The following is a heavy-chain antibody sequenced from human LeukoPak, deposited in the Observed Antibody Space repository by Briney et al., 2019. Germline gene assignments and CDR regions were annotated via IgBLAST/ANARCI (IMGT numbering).Heavy chain of an antibody. D-gene: IGHD1-14*01. Sequence: GRSLRLSCAASGFTFTSYGMHWVRQAPGKGLERVAVIWYGGSNKYYADSVKGRFTISRDNSKNTLYLQMNSLRAEDTAVYYCARDPRGHRADFDYWGQGTLVTVSS. CDR3: ARDPRGHRADFDY. CDR2: IWYGGSNK. CDR1: GFTFTSYG. V-gene: IGHV3-33*01. J-gene: IGHJ4*02.